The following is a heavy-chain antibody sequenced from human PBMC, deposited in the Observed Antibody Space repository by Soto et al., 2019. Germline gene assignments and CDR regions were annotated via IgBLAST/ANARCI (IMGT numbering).Heavy chain of an antibody. V-gene: IGHV3-53*02. Sequence: EVQLVETGGGLIQPGGSLRLTCEASGFTVSPNYMSWVRQAPGKGLVWVSFINRAGTPYYADDVKGRFTVSRDTSKNKLYLQMRSLRAEDTAVYVFAREKSTMIRGVRDGRDDWGQGTTVTVSS. CDR1: GFTVSPNY. J-gene: IGHJ6*02. D-gene: IGHD3-10*01. CDR2: INRAGTP. CDR3: AREKSTMIRGVRDGRDD.